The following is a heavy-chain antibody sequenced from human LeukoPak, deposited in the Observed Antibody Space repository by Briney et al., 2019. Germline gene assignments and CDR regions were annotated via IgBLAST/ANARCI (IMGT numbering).Heavy chain of an antibody. V-gene: IGHV3-7*01. Sequence: GGSLRLSCSTSGFTFSGFWMSWVRQAPGKGLEWVANIQQNGGDKYYVDSVKGRFAISRDNAKNSLYLQMSSLRAEDTAVYYCARIRYSGSYYYDYWGQGTLVTVSS. D-gene: IGHD1-26*01. CDR2: IQQNGGDK. CDR1: GFTFSGFW. CDR3: ARIRYSGSYYYDY. J-gene: IGHJ4*02.